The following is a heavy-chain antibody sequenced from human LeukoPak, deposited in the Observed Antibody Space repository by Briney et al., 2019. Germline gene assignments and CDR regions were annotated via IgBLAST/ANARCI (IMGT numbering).Heavy chain of an antibody. CDR2: IYYSGST. J-gene: IGHJ5*02. Sequence: SETLSLTCTVSGGSISSSSYYWGWIRQPPGKGLEWIGSIYYSGSTYYNPSLKSRVTISVDTSKNQFSLKLSSVTAADTAVYYCARVIPLSGTTTHWFDPWGQGTLVTVSS. CDR1: GGSISSSSYY. CDR3: ARVIPLSGTTTHWFDP. V-gene: IGHV4-39*07. D-gene: IGHD2-21*01.